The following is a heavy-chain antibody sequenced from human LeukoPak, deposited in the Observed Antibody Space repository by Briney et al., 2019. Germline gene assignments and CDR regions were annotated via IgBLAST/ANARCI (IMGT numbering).Heavy chain of an antibody. V-gene: IGHV5-51*01. D-gene: IGHD3-3*01. Sequence: GESLTISCKGSGYSFTSYWIGWVRQMPGKGLEWMGIIYPGDSDARYSPSFQGQVTISADKSISTAYLQWSSLKASDTAMYYCARSPERITIFGVVTNDAFDIWGQGTMVTVSS. CDR1: GYSFTSYW. J-gene: IGHJ3*02. CDR2: IYPGDSDA. CDR3: ARSPERITIFGVVTNDAFDI.